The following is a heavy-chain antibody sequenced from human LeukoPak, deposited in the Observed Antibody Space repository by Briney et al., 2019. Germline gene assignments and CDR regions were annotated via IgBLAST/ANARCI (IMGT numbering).Heavy chain of an antibody. CDR3: ARGGTGWYYYYYYGMDV. Sequence: ASVKVSCKASGYIFTSYDINLVRQATGQGLEWMGWMNPNSGNTGYAQKFQGRVTMTRNTSISTAYMELSSLRSEDTAVYYCARGGTGWYYYYYYGMDVWGQGTTVTVSS. CDR1: GYIFTSYD. V-gene: IGHV1-8*01. CDR2: MNPNSGNT. D-gene: IGHD1-1*01. J-gene: IGHJ6*02.